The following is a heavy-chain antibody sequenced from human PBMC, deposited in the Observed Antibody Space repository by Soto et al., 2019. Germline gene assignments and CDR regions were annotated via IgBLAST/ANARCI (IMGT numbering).Heavy chain of an antibody. CDR3: ARPHYYDSSGQPSYFDY. CDR1: GGTFSSYA. D-gene: IGHD3-22*01. Sequence: GASVKVSCKASGGTFSSYAISWVRQAPGQGLEWMGGIIPIFGTANYAQKFQGRVTITADESTSTAYMELSSLRSEDTAVYYCARPHYYDSSGQPSYFDYWGQGTLVTVSS. CDR2: IIPIFGTA. J-gene: IGHJ4*02. V-gene: IGHV1-69*13.